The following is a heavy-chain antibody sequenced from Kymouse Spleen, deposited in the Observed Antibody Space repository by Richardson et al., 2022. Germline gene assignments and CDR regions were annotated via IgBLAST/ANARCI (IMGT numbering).Heavy chain of an antibody. V-gene: IGHV4-34*01. Sequence: QVQLQQWGAGLLKPSETLSLTCAVYGGSFSGYYWSWIRQPPGKGLEWIGEINHSGSTNYNPSLKSRVTISVDTSKNQFSLKLSSVTAADTAVYYCAAMVRGVTWFDPWGQGTLVTVSS. CDR1: GGSFSGYY. D-gene: IGHD3-10*01. CDR3: AAMVRGVTWFDP. CDR2: INHSGST. J-gene: IGHJ5*02.